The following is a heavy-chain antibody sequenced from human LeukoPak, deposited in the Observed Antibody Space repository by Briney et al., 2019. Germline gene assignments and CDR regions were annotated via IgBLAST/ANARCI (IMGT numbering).Heavy chain of an antibody. CDR3: ASSGGIVAMIGGYYYGIDV. V-gene: IGHV1-8*01. Sequence: ASVKVSCKASGYTFTSYDINWVRQATGQGLEWMGWMNPNSGNTGYAQKFQGRVAMTTDTSTRTAYMELRSLTSDDTAVYYCASSGGIVAMIGGYYYGIDVWGQGTTVTVSS. CDR1: GYTFTSYD. J-gene: IGHJ6*02. CDR2: MNPNSGNT. D-gene: IGHD5-12*01.